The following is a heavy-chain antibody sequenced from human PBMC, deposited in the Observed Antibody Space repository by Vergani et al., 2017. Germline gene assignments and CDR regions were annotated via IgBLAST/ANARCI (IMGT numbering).Heavy chain of an antibody. V-gene: IGHV4-59*01. D-gene: IGHD2-2*01. CDR2: TYYSGST. J-gene: IGHJ4*02. Sequence: QVQLQESGPGLVKPSETLSLTCTVSGGSISSYYWSWIRQPPGKGLEWIGYTYYSGSTNNNPPLKSRVTISVDTSKNKFSLKLSSVTAADTAVYYCARRYCSSTSCRFDYWGQGTLVTVSS. CDR1: GGSISSYY. CDR3: ARRYCSSTSCRFDY.